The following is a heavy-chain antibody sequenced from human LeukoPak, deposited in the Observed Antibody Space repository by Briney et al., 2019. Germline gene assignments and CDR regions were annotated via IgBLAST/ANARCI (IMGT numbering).Heavy chain of an antibody. V-gene: IGHV1-18*01. D-gene: IGHD3-22*01. J-gene: IGHJ4*02. CDR2: ISAYNGNT. CDR3: ARGTPLGLITMIVVVPSFDY. Sequence: GASVKVSCKASGYTFTSYGISWVRQAPGQELEWMGWISAYNGNTNYAQKLQGRVTMTTDTSTSTAYMELRSLRSDDTAVYYCARGTPLGLITMIVVVPSFDYWGQGTLVTVSS. CDR1: GYTFTSYG.